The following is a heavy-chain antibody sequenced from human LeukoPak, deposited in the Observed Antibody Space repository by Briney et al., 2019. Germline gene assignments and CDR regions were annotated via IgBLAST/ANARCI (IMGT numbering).Heavy chain of an antibody. Sequence: PSETLSLTCAVYGGSFSGYYRSWIRQPPGKGLEWIGEINHSGSTNYNPSLKSRVTISVDTSKNQFSLKLSSVTAADTAVYYCAREGIVATVPFDYWGQGTLVTVSS. CDR1: GGSFSGYY. CDR3: AREGIVATVPFDY. V-gene: IGHV4-34*01. J-gene: IGHJ4*02. D-gene: IGHD5-12*01. CDR2: INHSGST.